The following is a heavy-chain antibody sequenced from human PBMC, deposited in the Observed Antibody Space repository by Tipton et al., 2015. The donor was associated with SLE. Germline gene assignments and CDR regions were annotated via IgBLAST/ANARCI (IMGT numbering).Heavy chain of an antibody. D-gene: IGHD4-23*01. V-gene: IGHV4-59*08. Sequence: LRLSCTVSGGSINSHYWNWIRQPPGKGLEWIGYVYYTGDTSYNPSLESRVSISLDTSKNQFSLRLTSVTAACTAVYYCARLGDYGGEYYFGMDVWGQGTTVTVSS. CDR2: VYYTGDT. CDR3: ARLGDYGGEYYFGMDV. CDR1: GGSINSHY. J-gene: IGHJ6*02.